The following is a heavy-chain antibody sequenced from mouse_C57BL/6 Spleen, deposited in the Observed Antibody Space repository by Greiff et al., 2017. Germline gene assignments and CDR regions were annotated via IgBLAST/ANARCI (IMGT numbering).Heavy chain of an antibody. Sequence: VQLQQSGPELVKPGASVKISCKASGYAFSSSWMNWVKQRPGKGLEWIGRLYPGDGDTNYNGKFKGKAKLTADKSSSTAYMQLSSLTSEDSAVYFCARDYYGSSYWYFDVWGTGTTVTVSS. CDR3: ARDYYGSSYWYFDV. CDR1: GYAFSSSW. CDR2: LYPGDGDT. V-gene: IGHV1-82*01. J-gene: IGHJ1*03. D-gene: IGHD1-1*01.